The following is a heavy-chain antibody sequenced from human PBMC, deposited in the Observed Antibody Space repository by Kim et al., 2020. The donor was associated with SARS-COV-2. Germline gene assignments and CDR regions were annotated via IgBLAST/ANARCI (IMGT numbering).Heavy chain of an antibody. V-gene: IGHV3-21*01. J-gene: IGHJ4*02. D-gene: IGHD6-19*01. Sequence: ADSVKGRFTSSRDNAKNSLYLQMNSRSAVDTAVYYCARDLPVACRVAPYYWGQGTLVTVSS. CDR3: ARDLPVACRVAPYY.